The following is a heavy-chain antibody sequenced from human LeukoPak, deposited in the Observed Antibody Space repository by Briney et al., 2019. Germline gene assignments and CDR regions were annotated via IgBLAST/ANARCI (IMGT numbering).Heavy chain of an antibody. J-gene: IGHJ6*03. V-gene: IGHV3-49*03. CDR1: GFTFGDYA. CDR3: TREEGGRFSYYYYYYMDV. D-gene: IGHD2/OR15-2a*01. CDR2: IRSKTYGATT. Sequence: GGSLRLSCRASGFTFGDYAMSCFRQAPGNGLEWVGIIRSKTYGATTEYAASVKGRFTISRDDSKSLAYLQMNSLETEDTAVYYCTREEGGRFSYYYYYYMDVWGKGTTVTVSS.